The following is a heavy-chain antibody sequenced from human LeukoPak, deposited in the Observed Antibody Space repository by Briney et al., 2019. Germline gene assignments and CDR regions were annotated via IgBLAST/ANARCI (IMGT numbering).Heavy chain of an antibody. Sequence: ASVKVSCKASGYTFTSYAINWVRQAPGQGLEWMGWINTNTGNPTYAQGFTGRFVFSLDTSVSTAYLQISSLKAEDTAVYYCARPIPLIGPRNYYYGMDVWGQGTTVTVSS. V-gene: IGHV7-4-1*02. J-gene: IGHJ6*02. CDR3: ARPIPLIGPRNYYYGMDV. D-gene: IGHD2/OR15-2a*01. CDR2: INTNTGNP. CDR1: GYTFTSYA.